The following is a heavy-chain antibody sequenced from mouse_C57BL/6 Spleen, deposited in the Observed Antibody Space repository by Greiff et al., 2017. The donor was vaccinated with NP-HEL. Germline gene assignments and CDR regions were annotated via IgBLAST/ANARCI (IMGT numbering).Heavy chain of an antibody. J-gene: IGHJ1*03. CDR3: ARNPYDYDVCWYFDV. Sequence: QVQLKQSGPGLVQPSQSLSITCTVSGFSLTSYGVHWVRQSPGKGLEWLGVIWSGGSTDYNAAFISRLSISKDNSKSQVFFKLNSLQADDTAIYYCARNPYDYDVCWYFDVWGTGTTVTVSS. CDR1: GFSLTSYG. V-gene: IGHV2-2*01. D-gene: IGHD2-4*01. CDR2: IWSGGST.